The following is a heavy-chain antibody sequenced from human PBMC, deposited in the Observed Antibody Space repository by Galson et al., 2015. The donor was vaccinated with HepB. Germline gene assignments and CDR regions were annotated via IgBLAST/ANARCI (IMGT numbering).Heavy chain of an antibody. J-gene: IGHJ5*02. CDR1: GGSISSYY. CDR2: IYYSGST. Sequence: LSLTCTVSGGSISSYYWSWIRQPPGKGLEWIGYIYYSGSTNYNPSLKSRVTISVDTSKNQFSLKLSSVTAADTAVYYCASSYCSGGSCYGTSWFDPWGQGTLVTVSS. CDR3: ASSYCSGGSCYGTSWFDP. V-gene: IGHV4-59*08. D-gene: IGHD2-15*01.